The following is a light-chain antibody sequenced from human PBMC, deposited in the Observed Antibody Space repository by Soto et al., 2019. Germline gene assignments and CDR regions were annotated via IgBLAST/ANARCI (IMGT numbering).Light chain of an antibody. CDR3: QQFGIYPLT. Sequence: IVLTHSPGTLSLTPGERATLSCRASQSVSSSYLAWYQQKPGQAPRLLIYGGSSRATGIPVRFSGSGSETDFTLTITRLEPEDFALYYCQQFGIYPLTFGGGTNVDIK. CDR1: QSVSSSY. CDR2: GGS. V-gene: IGKV3-20*01. J-gene: IGKJ4*01.